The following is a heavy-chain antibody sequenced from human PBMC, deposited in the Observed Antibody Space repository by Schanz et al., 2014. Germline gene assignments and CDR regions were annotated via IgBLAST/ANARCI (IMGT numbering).Heavy chain of an antibody. CDR2: MSGSGSTA. CDR1: GFTFHTYD. Sequence: VQLVESGGTLVKPGGSLRLSCVVSGFTFHTYDMHWVRQAPGKGLEWVSGMSGSGSTADYADSGKGRFTISRDNSKNTLFLQMSSLRAEDTAVYYCARDGDFDYWGQGTLVTVSS. CDR3: ARDGDFDY. J-gene: IGHJ4*02. V-gene: IGHV3-23*04.